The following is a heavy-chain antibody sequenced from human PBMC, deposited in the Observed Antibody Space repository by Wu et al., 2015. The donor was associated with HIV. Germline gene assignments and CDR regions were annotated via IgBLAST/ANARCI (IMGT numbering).Heavy chain of an antibody. CDR2: IGGNRGES. CDR1: GYSFTASY. V-gene: IGHV1-2*02. D-gene: IGHD2-15*01. J-gene: IGHJ4*02. CDR3: ARDDNCGGGSCYRLIDY. Sequence: QVQLVQSGAEVKKPGASMRVSCQASGYSFTASYVHWVRQAPGKGFEWMGWIGGNRGESHSAQRFRDRFTMTRETSTSTAYMELTSLTSDDTAVYYCARDDNCGGGSCYRLIDYVGPGNAGHRLL.